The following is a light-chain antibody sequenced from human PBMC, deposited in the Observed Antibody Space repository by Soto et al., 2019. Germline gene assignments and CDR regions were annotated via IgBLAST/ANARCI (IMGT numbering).Light chain of an antibody. Sequence: QSALTQPASVSGSPGQSITISCSGTSSDVGAYNYVCWYQQHPGKAPKLIIYDVTNRPSGGSDRFSASKSGNTASLSISGLQAEDEADYYCSSYTTINTVLFGGGTKLTVL. CDR2: DVT. J-gene: IGLJ2*01. CDR1: SSDVGAYNY. CDR3: SSYTTINTVL. V-gene: IGLV2-14*01.